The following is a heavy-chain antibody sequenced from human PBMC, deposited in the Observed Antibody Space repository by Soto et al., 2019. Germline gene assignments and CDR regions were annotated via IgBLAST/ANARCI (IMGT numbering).Heavy chain of an antibody. CDR2: INPNSGAT. D-gene: IGHD3-22*01. CDR1: GYSFTGYY. CDR3: ARGPFKYDSSGYYVY. V-gene: IGHV1-2*02. J-gene: IGHJ1*01. Sequence: RASVKVSCKTSGYSFTGYYIHWVRQAPGQGLEWMGWINPNSGATLYARKFQGRVIVSRDTSINTAFMELSSLSSDDTAVYYCARGPFKYDSSGYYVYWGQGTLVTVSS.